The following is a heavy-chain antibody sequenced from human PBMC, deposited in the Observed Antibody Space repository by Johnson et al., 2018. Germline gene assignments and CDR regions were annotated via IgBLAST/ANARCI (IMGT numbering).Heavy chain of an antibody. CDR1: GYTFTELS. CDR2: FDPEDGET. V-gene: IGHV1-24*01. Sequence: QVQLVQSGAEVKKPGASVKVSCKVSGYTFTELSMHWVRQAPGKGLEWMRSFDPEDGETIYAQKFQGRVTMTEDTSTDTAYMELTSRRSGDTAVYSCATVRVYYRREGLDIWGQGTMVTVVS. D-gene: IGHD3-22*01. J-gene: IGHJ3*02. CDR3: ATVRVYYRREGLDI.